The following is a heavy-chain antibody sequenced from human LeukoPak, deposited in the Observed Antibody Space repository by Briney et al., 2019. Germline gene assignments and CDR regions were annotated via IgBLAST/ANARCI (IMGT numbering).Heavy chain of an antibody. CDR1: GFTFSSYA. V-gene: IGHV3-30*04. D-gene: IGHD5-12*01. CDR2: ISYDGSNK. J-gene: IGHJ4*02. Sequence: GGSLRLSCAASGFTFSSYAMHWVRQAPGKGLEWVAVISYDGSNKYYADSVKGRFTISRDNSKNTLYLQMNSLRAEDTAVYYCATEPSDIVATIWCLDYWGQGTLVTVSS. CDR3: ATEPSDIVATIWCLDY.